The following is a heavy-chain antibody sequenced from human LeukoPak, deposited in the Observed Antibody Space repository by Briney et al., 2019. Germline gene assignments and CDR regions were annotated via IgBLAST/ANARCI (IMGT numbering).Heavy chain of an antibody. D-gene: IGHD3-22*01. V-gene: IGHV3-33*01. CDR3: ARTRITMIVGLASRFDY. CDR2: IWYDGSNK. J-gene: IGHJ4*02. CDR1: GFTFSSYG. Sequence: QPGGSLRLSCAASGFTFSSYGMHWVRQAPGKGLEWVAVIWYDGSNKYYADSVKGRFTISRDNSKNTLYLQMNSLRAEDTAVYYCARTRITMIVGLASRFDYWGQGTLVTVSS.